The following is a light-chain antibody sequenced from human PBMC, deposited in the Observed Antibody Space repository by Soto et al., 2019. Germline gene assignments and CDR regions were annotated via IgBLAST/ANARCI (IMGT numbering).Light chain of an antibody. CDR3: QLANSFALT. CDR2: DAS. J-gene: IGKJ4*01. CDR1: QSISSW. V-gene: IGKV1-12*01. Sequence: DIKMCQSPSTVSASVGDRDTISCRASQSISSWLAWYQQKPEKAPKLVIYDASSLQSGVPSRFSGSGSGTDFTLTVCSLQPEDFATYYCQLANSFALTFGGGTKVDIK.